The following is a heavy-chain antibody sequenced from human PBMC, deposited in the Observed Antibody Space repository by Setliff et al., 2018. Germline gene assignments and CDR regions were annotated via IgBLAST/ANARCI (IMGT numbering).Heavy chain of an antibody. D-gene: IGHD5-12*01. V-gene: IGHV3-48*01. Sequence: LRLSCAASGFTFSDYSMTWVRQAPGKGLEWISYISGNANTRYYADSVKDRFTISRDNAKTSLFLQMNSLGAEDTAVYYCARGGGYGDVWGKGTTVTVSS. J-gene: IGHJ6*04. CDR1: GFTFSDYS. CDR3: ARGGGYGDV. CDR2: ISGNANTR.